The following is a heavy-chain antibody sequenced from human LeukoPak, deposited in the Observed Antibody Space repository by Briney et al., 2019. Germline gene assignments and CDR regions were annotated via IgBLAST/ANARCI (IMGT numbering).Heavy chain of an antibody. CDR1: GYTFTSYG. CDR3: AREGNIAVAGTIDY. V-gene: IGHV1-18*01. Sequence: VSCKASGYTFTSYGISWVRQAPGQGLEWMGWISAYNGNTNYAQKLQGRVTMTTDTSTSTAYMELRSLRSDDTAVYYCAREGNIAVAGTIDYWGQGTLVTVSS. CDR2: ISAYNGNT. J-gene: IGHJ4*02. D-gene: IGHD6-19*01.